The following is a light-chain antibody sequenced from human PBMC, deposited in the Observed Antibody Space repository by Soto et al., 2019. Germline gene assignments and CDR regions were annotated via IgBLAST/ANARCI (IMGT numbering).Light chain of an antibody. CDR2: EVS. CDR1: SSDVGSYNL. CDR3: CSYAGSRV. Sequence: QSALTQPASVSGSPGQSITISCTGTSSDVGSYNLVSWYQQNPGKAPKLMIYEVSKRPSGVSNRFSGSKSGNTASLTISGLQAEDEADYYCCSYAGSRVFGGGTKLTVL. J-gene: IGLJ3*02. V-gene: IGLV2-23*02.